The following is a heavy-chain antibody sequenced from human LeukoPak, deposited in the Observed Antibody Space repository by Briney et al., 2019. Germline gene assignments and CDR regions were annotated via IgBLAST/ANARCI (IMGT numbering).Heavy chain of an antibody. J-gene: IGHJ5*02. CDR3: ARDLSFVVVPAAKSRFDP. CDR1: GYTFTGYY. V-gene: IGHV1-2*02. CDR2: INPNSGGT. D-gene: IGHD2-2*01. Sequence: ASVKVSCKASGYTFTGYYMHWVRQAPGQGLEWMGWINPNSGGTNYAQKFQGRVTITADKSTSTAYMELSSLRSEDTAVYYCARDLSFVVVPAAKSRFDPGGQGTLVTVSS.